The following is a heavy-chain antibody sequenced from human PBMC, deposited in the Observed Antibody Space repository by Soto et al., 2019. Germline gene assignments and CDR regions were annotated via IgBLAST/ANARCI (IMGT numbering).Heavy chain of an antibody. D-gene: IGHD2-2*01. V-gene: IGHV3-30-3*01. CDR3: ARESSCSRMVGWFDP. J-gene: IGHJ5*02. CDR2: ISYDGSNK. CDR1: GFTFSSYA. Sequence: QVQLVESGGGVVQPGRSLRLSCAASGFTFSSYAMHWVRQAPGKGLEWVAVISYDGSNKYYADSVKGRFTISRDNSKNTLYLQMNSLRAEDTAVYYCARESSCSRMVGWFDPWGQGTLVTVSS.